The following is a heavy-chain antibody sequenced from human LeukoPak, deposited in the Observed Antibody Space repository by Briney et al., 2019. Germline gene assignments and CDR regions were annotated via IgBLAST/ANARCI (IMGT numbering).Heavy chain of an antibody. CDR3: TTDYDSSGYSRSPSDY. J-gene: IGHJ4*02. CDR2: ISYDGSNK. V-gene: IGHV3-30*03. Sequence: GGSLRLSCAASGFTFSSYGMHWVRQAPGKGLEWVAVISYDGSNKYYADSVKGRFTISRDDSKNTAYLQMNSLKTEDTAVYYCTTDYDSSGYSRSPSDYWGQGTLVTVSS. D-gene: IGHD3-22*01. CDR1: GFTFSSYG.